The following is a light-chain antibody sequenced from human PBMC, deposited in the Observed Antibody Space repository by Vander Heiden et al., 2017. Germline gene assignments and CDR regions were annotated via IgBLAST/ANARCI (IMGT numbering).Light chain of an antibody. CDR1: QGISSY. J-gene: IGKJ4*01. V-gene: IGKV1-9*01. CDR2: TAS. Sequence: DIQLTQSPSFLSASIGDRVTITCRASQGISSYLAWYQQKPGKAPEVLIYTASTLQSGVPSRFSGSGSGTEFTLTISSLQPEDFATYYCQQNNSYPLTFGGGTKVEIK. CDR3: QQNNSYPLT.